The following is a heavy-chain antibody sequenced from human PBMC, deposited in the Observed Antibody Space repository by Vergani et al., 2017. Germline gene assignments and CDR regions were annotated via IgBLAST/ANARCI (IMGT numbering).Heavy chain of an antibody. J-gene: IGHJ6*02. CDR1: GGSISTGSYY. Sequence: QVQLQESGPGLVKPSQTLSLTCTVSGGSISTGSYYWSWIRQPAGKGLEWIGHIYTSGSTNYNPSLKSRVTISVDTSKNQFSLKLSSVTAADTAVYYCAIAAGYCSSTSCRGYDDDGMDVWGQGTTVTVS. CDR3: AIAAGYCSSTSCRGYDDDGMDV. V-gene: IGHV4-61*02. CDR2: IYTSGST. D-gene: IGHD2-2*01.